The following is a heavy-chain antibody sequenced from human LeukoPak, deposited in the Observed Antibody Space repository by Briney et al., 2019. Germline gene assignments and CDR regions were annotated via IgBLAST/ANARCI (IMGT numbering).Heavy chain of an antibody. CDR1: GFTFSSYS. Sequence: PGGSLRLSCVASGFTFSSYSMNWVRQAPGKGLEWVSFISSSSSYIYYADSVKGRFTISRDNAKNSLYLQMNSLRAEDTAVYYCARDSYYYDSSPFDYWGQGTLVTVSS. CDR3: ARDSYYYDSSPFDY. J-gene: IGHJ4*02. D-gene: IGHD3-22*01. V-gene: IGHV3-21*01. CDR2: ISSSSSYI.